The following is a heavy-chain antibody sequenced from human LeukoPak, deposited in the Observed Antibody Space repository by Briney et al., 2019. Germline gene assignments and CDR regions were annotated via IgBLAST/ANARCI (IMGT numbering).Heavy chain of an antibody. CDR1: GVTFSTYP. CDR3: VRVRDSSNWYVFDV. V-gene: IGHV3-30*04. CDR2: ISYDESNK. D-gene: IGHD6-13*01. Sequence: GRSLRLSCAASGVTFSTYPMYWVRQAPGKGLEWVAVISYDESNKYYADSVKGRFTVSRDNSKNTLSLQMNSLRVEDTDVYYCVRVRDSSNWYVFDVWGQGTMVTVSS. J-gene: IGHJ3*01.